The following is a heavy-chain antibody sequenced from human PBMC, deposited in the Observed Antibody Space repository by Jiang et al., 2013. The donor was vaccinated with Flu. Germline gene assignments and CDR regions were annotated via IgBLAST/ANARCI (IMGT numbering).Heavy chain of an antibody. J-gene: IGHJ6*02. D-gene: IGHD3-10*01. CDR1: GGSFSGYY. Sequence: LLKPSETLSLTCAVYGGSFSGYYWSWIRQPPGKGLEWIGEINHSGSTNYNPSLKSRVTISVDTSKNQFSLKLSSVTAADTAVYYCQYYYGSGSYYPSYGMDVWGQGTTVTVSS. V-gene: IGHV4-34*01. CDR3: QYYYGSGSYYPSYGMDV. CDR2: INHSGST.